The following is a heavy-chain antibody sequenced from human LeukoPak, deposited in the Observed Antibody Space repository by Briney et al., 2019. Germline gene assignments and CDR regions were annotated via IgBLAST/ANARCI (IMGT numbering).Heavy chain of an antibody. Sequence: GGSLRLSCAASGFTFSYNWMSWVRQAAGKGLEWVANINPDGSTKLYVGSGRGRFTISRDNAKNSSYLDMNSLRVDDTAVYYCARGDSSTGWWFDPWGQGARVTVSS. CDR3: ARGDSSTGWWFDP. V-gene: IGHV3-7*01. CDR2: INPDGSTK. J-gene: IGHJ5*02. CDR1: GFTFSYNW. D-gene: IGHD6-13*01.